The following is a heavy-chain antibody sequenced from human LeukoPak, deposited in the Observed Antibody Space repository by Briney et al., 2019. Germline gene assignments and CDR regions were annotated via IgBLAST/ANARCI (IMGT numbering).Heavy chain of an antibody. Sequence: PGGSLRLSCAASGFTFSNYAMSWVRQAPGKGLEWVANIKEDGSEKYYEDSVKGRFTISRDDTKNLLYLEMNRLRAEDTAVYYCARYRLVWLPAPVFDYWGQGTLVTAS. D-gene: IGHD6-19*01. CDR1: GFTFSNYA. V-gene: IGHV3-7*01. CDR2: IKEDGSEK. CDR3: ARYRLVWLPAPVFDY. J-gene: IGHJ4*02.